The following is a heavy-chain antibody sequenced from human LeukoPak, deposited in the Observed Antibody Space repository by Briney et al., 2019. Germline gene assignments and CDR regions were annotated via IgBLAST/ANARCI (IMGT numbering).Heavy chain of an antibody. CDR3: ARDQYYSDSSGYPYDI. CDR2: ISGSSSHV. J-gene: IGHJ3*02. D-gene: IGHD3-22*01. V-gene: IGHV3-21*01. CDR1: GFTFSSYS. Sequence: PAESLSLSCAASGFTFSSYSMNWVRQAPGKGLEWVSSISGSSSHVWYADSVKGRFTSSRDNAKNSLYLQMSSLRVEDTAVYYCARDQYYSDSSGYPYDIWGQGTMVTVSS.